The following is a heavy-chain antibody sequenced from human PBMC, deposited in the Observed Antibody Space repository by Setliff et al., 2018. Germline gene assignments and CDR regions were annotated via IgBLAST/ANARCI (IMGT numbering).Heavy chain of an antibody. J-gene: IGHJ6*03. CDR2: IINSGNT. CDR3: AREDGPNYYYYYMDI. CDR1: GGSFTGTTYY. V-gene: IGHV4-39*02. D-gene: IGHD2-8*01. Sequence: SSETLSLTCTVSGGSFTGTTYYWGWIRQSPGKGLEWIGTIINSGNTWHNPSLKSRVTISVDTSKNQFSLKLSAVTAADTAVYFCAREDGPNYYYYYMDIWGKGTTVTVSS.